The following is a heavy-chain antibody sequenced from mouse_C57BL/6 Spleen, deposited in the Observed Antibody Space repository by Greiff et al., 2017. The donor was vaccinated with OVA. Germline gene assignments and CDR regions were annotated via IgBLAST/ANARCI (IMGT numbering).Heavy chain of an antibody. CDR3: ARGPVEGYFDV. V-gene: IGHV1-26*01. Sequence: EVMLQQSGPELVKPGASVKISCKASGYTFTDYYMNWVKQSHGKSLEWIGDINPNNGGTSYNQKFKGKATLTVDKSSSTAYMELRSLTSEDSAVYYCARGPVEGYFDVWGTGTTVTVSS. J-gene: IGHJ1*03. CDR1: GYTFTDYY. CDR2: INPNNGGT.